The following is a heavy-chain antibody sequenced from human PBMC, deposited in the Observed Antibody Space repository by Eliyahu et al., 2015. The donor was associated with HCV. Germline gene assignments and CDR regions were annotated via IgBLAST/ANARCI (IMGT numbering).Heavy chain of an antibody. CDR1: GGTFSXYT. CDR3: ATSAADRTAMAKPFDY. V-gene: IGHV1-69*01. J-gene: IGHJ4*02. D-gene: IGHD5-18*01. CDR2: ITPVFATP. Sequence: QVQLVQSGAEVKKPGSSVKVSCKASGGTFSXYTITWVRQAPGQGLEWMGGITPVFATPKYAQKFQGRVTISADEATSTVYMELSSLRFEDTAVYFCATSAADRTAMAKPFDYWGQGTLVTVSS.